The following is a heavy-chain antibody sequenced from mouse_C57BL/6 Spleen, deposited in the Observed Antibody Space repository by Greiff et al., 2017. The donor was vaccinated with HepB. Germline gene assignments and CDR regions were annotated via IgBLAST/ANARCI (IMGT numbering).Heavy chain of an antibody. J-gene: IGHJ3*01. CDR3: AKKEDSSGYAFAY. CDR1: GFSLTSYG. CDR2: IWRGGST. V-gene: IGHV2-5*01. D-gene: IGHD3-2*02. Sequence: VQLQESGPGLVQPSQSLSITCTVSGFSLTSYGVHWVRQSPGKGLEWLGVIWRGGSTDYNAAFMSRLSITKDNSKSQVFFKMNSLQADDTAIYYCAKKEDSSGYAFAYWGQGTLVTVSA.